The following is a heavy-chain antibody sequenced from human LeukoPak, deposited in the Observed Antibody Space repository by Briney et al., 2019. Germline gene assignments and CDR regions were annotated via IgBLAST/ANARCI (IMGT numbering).Heavy chain of an antibody. J-gene: IGHJ5*02. CDR3: ATAPEWEYWACFDP. CDR2: ISGSGGST. V-gene: IGHV3-23*01. D-gene: IGHD1-26*01. CDR1: GYTFSSYA. Sequence: GGSLRLSCAASGYTFSSYAMSWVRQAPGKGLEWVSAISGSGGSTYYADSVKGRFTISRDNSKNTLYLQMNSLRAEDTAVYYCATAPEWEYWACFDPWGQGTLVTVSS.